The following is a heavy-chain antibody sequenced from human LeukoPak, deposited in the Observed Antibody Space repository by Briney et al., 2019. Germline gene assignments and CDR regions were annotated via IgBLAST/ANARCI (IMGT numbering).Heavy chain of an antibody. CDR3: AKDRQIGYYYDSSGYGNDAFDI. D-gene: IGHD3-22*01. J-gene: IGHJ3*02. Sequence: GGSLRLACAASGFTFSSYGMHRVRQAPGKGLEWVAVISYDGSNKYYADSVKGRFTISRDNSKNTQYLQMNSLRAEDTAVYYCAKDRQIGYYYDSSGYGNDAFDIWGQGTMVTVSS. CDR1: GFTFSSYG. CDR2: ISYDGSNK. V-gene: IGHV3-30*18.